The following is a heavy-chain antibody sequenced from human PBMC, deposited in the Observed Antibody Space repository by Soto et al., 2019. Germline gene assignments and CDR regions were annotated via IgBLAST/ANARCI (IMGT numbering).Heavy chain of an antibody. Sequence: SETLSLSCTVSGGSIRSGGCSWGWILQPPGKGLEWIGYIYHSGSTYYNPSLKSRVSISVDTARQFSLKLSSVTAADTAVYYCAKYSSGSGFQYWGQGTLVTVSS. V-gene: IGHV4-30-2*02. CDR2: IYHSGST. J-gene: IGHJ1*01. D-gene: IGHD6-19*01. CDR3: AKYSSGSGFQY. CDR1: GGSIRSGGCS.